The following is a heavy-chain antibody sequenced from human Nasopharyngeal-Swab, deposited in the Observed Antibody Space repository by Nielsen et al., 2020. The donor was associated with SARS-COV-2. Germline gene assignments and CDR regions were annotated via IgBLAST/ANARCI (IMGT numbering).Heavy chain of an antibody. CDR2: INSDGTTT. Sequence: GESLKISCAASGFSLRIYWMHWVRQAPGKGLVWVACINSDGTTTRYADSVKGRFTVSRHNPKNTLYLEMNSLSADDTAVYYCARRLVWFGEAHYYYYGMDVWGQGTTVTVSS. D-gene: IGHD3-10*01. CDR1: GFSLRIYW. J-gene: IGHJ6*02. V-gene: IGHV3-74*01. CDR3: ARRLVWFGEAHYYYYGMDV.